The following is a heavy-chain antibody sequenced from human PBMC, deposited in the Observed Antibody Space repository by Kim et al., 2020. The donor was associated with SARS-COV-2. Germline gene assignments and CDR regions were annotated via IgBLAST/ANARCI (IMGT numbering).Heavy chain of an antibody. Sequence: GGSLRLSCAASGFTVSSNYMSWVRQAPGKGLEWVSVIYSGGSTYYADSVKGRFTISRHNSKNTLYLQMNSLRAEDTAVYYCARDLGYYDYVWGSYRYTSRYGMDVWGQGTTVTVSS. CDR2: IYSGGST. CDR1: GFTVSSNY. CDR3: ARDLGYYDYVWGSYRYTSRYGMDV. D-gene: IGHD3-16*02. V-gene: IGHV3-53*04. J-gene: IGHJ6*02.